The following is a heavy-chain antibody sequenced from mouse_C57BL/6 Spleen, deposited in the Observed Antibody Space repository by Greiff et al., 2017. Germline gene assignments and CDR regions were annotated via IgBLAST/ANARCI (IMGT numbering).Heavy chain of an antibody. Sequence: EVKLMESGGGLVKPGGSLKLSCAASGFTFSSYAMSWVRQTPEKRLEWVATISDGGSYTYYPDNVKGRFTISRDNAKNNRYLQMSHLKSEDTAMYYCARDDWDYWGQGTTLTVSS. CDR2: ISDGGSYT. CDR3: ARDDWDY. D-gene: IGHD2-4*01. CDR1: GFTFSSYA. J-gene: IGHJ2*01. V-gene: IGHV5-4*01.